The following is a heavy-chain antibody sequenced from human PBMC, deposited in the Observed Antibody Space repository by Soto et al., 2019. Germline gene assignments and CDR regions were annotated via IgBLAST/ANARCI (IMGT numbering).Heavy chain of an antibody. Sequence: EVQLVVSGGGLIQPGGSLRLSCAVSGITFSNPWMHWVRQVPGKGLVWVAYINSDGTTTTYADSVRGRFTISRDNAKNMVHLQMNSLRAEDTALYYCTTDGSYAQYVWGQGTAVTVSS. CDR3: TTDGSYAQYV. J-gene: IGHJ6*02. CDR1: GITFSNPW. CDR2: INSDGTTT. D-gene: IGHD2-2*01. V-gene: IGHV3-74*01.